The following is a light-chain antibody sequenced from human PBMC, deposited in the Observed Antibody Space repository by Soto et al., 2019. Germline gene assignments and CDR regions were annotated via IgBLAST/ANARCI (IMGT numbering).Light chain of an antibody. CDR1: QSVRSTY. Sequence: EIVMTQSPVTLSVSPGERATLSCRASQSVRSTYLAWYQQKPGQAPRLLIFGVSNRAAGIPARFSGSGSGTEFILTISSLQSEDFAVYYCQQYGDWPLTFGGGTKVEIK. J-gene: IGKJ4*01. CDR3: QQYGDWPLT. CDR2: GVS. V-gene: IGKV3-15*01.